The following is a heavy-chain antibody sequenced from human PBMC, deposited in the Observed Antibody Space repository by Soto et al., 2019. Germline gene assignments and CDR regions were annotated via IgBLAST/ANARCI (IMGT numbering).Heavy chain of an antibody. Sequence: PGGSLRLSCAASGFTFSSYAMHWVRQAPGKGLEWVAVISYDGSNKYYADSVKGRFTISRDNSKNTLYLQMNSLRAEDTAVYYCARVTYYRGSWSYNYWGQGTLVTVSS. D-gene: IGHD3-10*01. CDR1: GFTFSSYA. V-gene: IGHV3-30-3*01. CDR2: ISYDGSNK. CDR3: ARVTYYRGSWSYNY. J-gene: IGHJ4*02.